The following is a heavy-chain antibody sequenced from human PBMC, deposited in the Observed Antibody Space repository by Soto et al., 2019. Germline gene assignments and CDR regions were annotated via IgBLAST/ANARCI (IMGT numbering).Heavy chain of an antibody. CDR2: IYYSGST. D-gene: IGHD2-2*01. Sequence: SETLSLTCTVSGDSLTNGTYYWTWIRQHPGKGLEWIGYIYYSGSTYYNPSLKSRVTISVDTSKNQFSLKLSSVTAADTAVYYCARSRGSNPYCSSTSCYRGYYYYGMDVWGQGTTVTVSS. V-gene: IGHV4-31*03. J-gene: IGHJ6*02. CDR1: GDSLTNGTYY. CDR3: ARSRGSNPYCSSTSCYRGYYYYGMDV.